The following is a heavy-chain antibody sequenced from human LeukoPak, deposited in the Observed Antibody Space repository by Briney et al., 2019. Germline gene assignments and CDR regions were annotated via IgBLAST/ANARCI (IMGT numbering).Heavy chain of an antibody. CDR1: GFTFSSYS. J-gene: IGHJ2*01. V-gene: IGHV3-21*01. CDR3: ARDDYGDYGWYFDL. Sequence: GGSLRLSCAASGFTFSSYSMNWVRQAQGKGLEWVSSISSSSSYIYYADSVKGRFTISRDKAKNSLYLQMNSLRAEDTAVYYCARDDYGDYGWYFDLWGRGTLVTVSS. D-gene: IGHD4-17*01. CDR2: ISSSSSYI.